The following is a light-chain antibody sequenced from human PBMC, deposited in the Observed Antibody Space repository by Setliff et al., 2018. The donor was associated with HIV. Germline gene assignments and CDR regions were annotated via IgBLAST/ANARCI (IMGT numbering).Light chain of an antibody. CDR2: DVS. CDR3: SAYSSSSTLVL. Sequence: QSALTQPASVSGSPGQSITISCTGSSSDIGSYNYVSWYQQHPGKAPKLMIYDVSVRPSGVSNRFSGSKSGNTASLTISGLQAEDEADYHCSAYSSSSTLVLFGGGTRSPS. J-gene: IGLJ2*01. CDR1: SSDIGSYNY. V-gene: IGLV2-14*03.